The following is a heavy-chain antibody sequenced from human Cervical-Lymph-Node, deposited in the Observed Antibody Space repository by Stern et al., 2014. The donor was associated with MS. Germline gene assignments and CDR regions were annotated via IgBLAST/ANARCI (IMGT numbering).Heavy chain of an antibody. D-gene: IGHD2-2*01. CDR2: IWYVGRNR. Sequence: VQLLESGGGVVQPGGSLRLSCAASGFIFSNYGFYWVRQSPGKGLEWVAVIWYVGRNRDYEGSGKDRVSIPRNNSQSTLHLQMNALRVEDTGVYYCARVEDGYCRSPNCHALWGQGTLVSVS. CDR3: ARVEDGYCRSPNCHAL. CDR1: GFIFSNYG. V-gene: IGHV3-33*01. J-gene: IGHJ4*02.